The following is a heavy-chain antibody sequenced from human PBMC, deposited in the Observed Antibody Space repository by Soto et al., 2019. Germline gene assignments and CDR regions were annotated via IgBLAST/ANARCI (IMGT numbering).Heavy chain of an antibody. V-gene: IGHV1-2*04. J-gene: IGHJ4*02. D-gene: IGHD2-15*01. Sequence: ASVKVSCKASGYTFTGYYMHWVRQAPGQGLEWMGWINPNSGGTNYAQKFQGWVTMTRDTSISTAYMELSRLRSDNTAVYYCARVLETKYCSGGSCYAFDYWGQGTLVTVSP. CDR3: ARVLETKYCSGGSCYAFDY. CDR2: INPNSGGT. CDR1: GYTFTGYY.